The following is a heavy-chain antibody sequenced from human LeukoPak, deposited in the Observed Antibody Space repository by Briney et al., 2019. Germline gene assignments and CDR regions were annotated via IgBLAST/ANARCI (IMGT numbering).Heavy chain of an antibody. D-gene: IGHD3-3*01. Sequence: PSETLSLTCTVSGGSISSSSYYWGWIRQPPGKGLEWIGSIYYSGSTYYNPSLKSRVTISVDTSKNQFSLKLSSVTAADTAVYYCARHSYLLNWSGYYTDCYYYMDVWGKGTTVTVSS. CDR3: ARHSYLLNWSGYYTDCYYYMDV. CDR2: IYYSGST. CDR1: GGSISSSSYY. J-gene: IGHJ6*03. V-gene: IGHV4-39*01.